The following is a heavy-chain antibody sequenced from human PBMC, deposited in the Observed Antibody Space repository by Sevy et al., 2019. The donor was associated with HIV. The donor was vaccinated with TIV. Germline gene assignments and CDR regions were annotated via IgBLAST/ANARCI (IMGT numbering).Heavy chain of an antibody. V-gene: IGHV5-51*01. D-gene: IGHD1-1*01. CDR2: IYPGDSDT. CDR1: GYSFTSYW. CDR3: ARLGTTGTTLADAFDI. Sequence: GESLKISCKGSGYSFTSYWIGWVRQMPGKGLEWMGIIYPGDSDTRYSPSFQGQVTISADKSISTAYLQWSSLKASDTAMYYCARLGTTGTTLADAFDIWGQGTMVTVS. J-gene: IGHJ3*02.